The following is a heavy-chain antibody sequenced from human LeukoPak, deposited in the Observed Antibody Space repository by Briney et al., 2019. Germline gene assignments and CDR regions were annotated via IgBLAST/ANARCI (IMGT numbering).Heavy chain of an antibody. CDR1: GGSVSSSGYY. CDR3: ARHILDSSGSMTDLPFVY. D-gene: IGHD1-1*01. J-gene: IGHJ4*02. Sequence: NPSETLSLTCNVSGGSVSSSGYYWGWIRQTPGKGLEWLGSVYYSGSTYLKPSLKSRVTISVDPSKNQFSLKLSSVTAADTSLYYCARHILDSSGSMTDLPFVYWGQGTLVTVSS. V-gene: IGHV4-39*01. CDR2: VYYSGST.